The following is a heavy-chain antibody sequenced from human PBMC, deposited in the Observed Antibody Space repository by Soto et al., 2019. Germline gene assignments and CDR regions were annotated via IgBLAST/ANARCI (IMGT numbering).Heavy chain of an antibody. CDR1: EGTFTSYS. CDR3: ARDGLGTTRRYFDS. D-gene: IGHD1-1*01. CDR2: IIPVLGIV. V-gene: IGHV1-69*04. Sequence: QVQLVQSGAEVKKPGSSVKVSCKASEGTFTSYSITWVRQAPGQGLEWMGRIIPVLGIVNYAQKFQGRVTITADKSTTTAYMELSSLRSEDTAVYYCARDGLGTTRRYFDSWGQGTLVTVSS. J-gene: IGHJ4*02.